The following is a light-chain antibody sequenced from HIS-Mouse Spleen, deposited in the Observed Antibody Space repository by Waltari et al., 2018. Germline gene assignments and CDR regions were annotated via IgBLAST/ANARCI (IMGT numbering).Light chain of an antibody. CDR2: DVS. CDR3: SSYTSSSTWV. CDR1: SSDVGGSNI. V-gene: IGLV2-14*03. Sequence: QSALTQPASVSGSPAPSTTLSCTGTSSDVGGSNIAPWSQQHPRKAPKLMIYDVSNRPSGVFNRFSGSKSGNTASLTISGLQAEDEADYYCSSYTSSSTWVFGGGTKLTVL. J-gene: IGLJ3*02.